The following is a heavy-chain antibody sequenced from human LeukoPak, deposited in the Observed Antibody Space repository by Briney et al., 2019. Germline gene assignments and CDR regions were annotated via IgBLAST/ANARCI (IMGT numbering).Heavy chain of an antibody. J-gene: IGHJ5*02. CDR1: GGSINSGSYY. V-gene: IGHV4-39*01. Sequence: PSETLSLTCTVSGGSINSGSYYWRWTRQPPGKGLEWIGSIYYSGSTYYNQALKSRVTISVATSKNQYSLKLSSVTAADTAVYYCARHVGPPHTAYGSGSYYILDWNPNWFDPWGQGTLVTVSS. CDR2: IYYSGST. CDR3: ARHVGPPHTAYGSGSYYILDWNPNWFDP. D-gene: IGHD3-10*01.